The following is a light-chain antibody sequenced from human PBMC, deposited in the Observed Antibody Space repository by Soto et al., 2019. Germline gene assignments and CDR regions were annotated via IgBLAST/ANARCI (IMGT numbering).Light chain of an antibody. V-gene: IGLV2-23*02. Sequence: QSALTQPASVSGSPGQSIAISCTGTSSDVGSYDLVSWYQQHPGKAPKLMIYEVTKRPSGVSSRFSGSKSGNTASLTISGLRAEGDADYYCCSSAGGGTYVFGTGTKVTVL. CDR2: EVT. CDR1: SSDVGSYDL. J-gene: IGLJ1*01. CDR3: CSSAGGGTYV.